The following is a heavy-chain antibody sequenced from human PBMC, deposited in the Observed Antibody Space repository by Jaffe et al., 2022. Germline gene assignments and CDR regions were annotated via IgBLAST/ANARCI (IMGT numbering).Heavy chain of an antibody. D-gene: IGHD2-2*01. V-gene: IGHV1-18*01. CDR2: ISAYNGNT. J-gene: IGHJ4*02. CDR1: GYTFTSYG. Sequence: QVQLVQSGAEVKKPGASVKVSCKASGYTFTSYGISWVRQAPGQGLEWMGWISAYNGNTNYAQKLQGRVTMTTDTSTSTAYMELRSLRSDDTAVYYCARERLGYCSSTSCHYEAFDYWGQGTLVTVSS. CDR3: ARERLGYCSSTSCHYEAFDY.